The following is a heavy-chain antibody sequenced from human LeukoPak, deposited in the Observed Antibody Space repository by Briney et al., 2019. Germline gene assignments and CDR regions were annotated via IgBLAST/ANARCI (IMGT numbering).Heavy chain of an antibody. D-gene: IGHD3-10*01. V-gene: IGHV3-21*04. Sequence: PGGSLRLSCAASGFTFGIYAMNWVRQAPGKGLEWVSSISDTSTYIYYADSVRGRFTISRDNSRDTVYLQMNSLRADDTAVYHCSKDFHGSGSYYLLHQYYYFTDLWGRGTTVTISS. CDR3: SKDFHGSGSYYLLHQYYYFTDL. CDR2: ISDTSTYI. CDR1: GFTFGIYA. J-gene: IGHJ6*03.